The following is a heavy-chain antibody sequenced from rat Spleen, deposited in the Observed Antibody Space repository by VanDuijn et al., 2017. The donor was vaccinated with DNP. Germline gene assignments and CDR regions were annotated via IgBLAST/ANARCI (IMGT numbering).Heavy chain of an antibody. CDR1: GYSLTSNY. CDR3: ARWTRYFDY. V-gene: IGHV3-1*01. D-gene: IGHD1-7*01. CDR2: ISYSGST. Sequence: EVQLQESGSGLVKPSQSLSLTCSVTGYSLTSNYWGWIRKFPGNKMEYIGHISYSGSTNYNPSLKSRISITRDTSRNHFFLHLISVTTEDTATYYCARWTRYFDYWGQGVMVTVSS. J-gene: IGHJ2*01.